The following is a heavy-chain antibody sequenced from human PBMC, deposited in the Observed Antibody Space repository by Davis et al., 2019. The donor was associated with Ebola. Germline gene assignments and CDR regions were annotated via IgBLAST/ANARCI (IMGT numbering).Heavy chain of an antibody. CDR3: ARLVGAIDRPIDY. J-gene: IGHJ4*02. D-gene: IGHD1-26*01. CDR1: GYNFPSYW. CDR2: IYPGDSDT. Sequence: PGGSLRLSCKGSGYNFPSYWIGWVRQMPGKGLEWMGIIYPGDSDTTYSPSFQGQVTISADKSISTAYLHWNSLKASDTAMYYCARLVGAIDRPIDYWGQGTLVTVSS. V-gene: IGHV5-51*01.